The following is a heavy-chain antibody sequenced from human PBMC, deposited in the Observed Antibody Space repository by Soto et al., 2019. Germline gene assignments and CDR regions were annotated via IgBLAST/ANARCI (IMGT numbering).Heavy chain of an antibody. V-gene: IGHV1-3*01. Sequence: QVQLVQSGAEVKKPGASVKVSCKASEDTFTRYVIHWVRQAPGQRLEWMGWINAGNGNTKYSQNFQGRATITRDASASTAYMELSSLRSQDTAVYYCATSTIDTSTWKQYFYGMDVWGQGSTVTVSS. D-gene: IGHD6-13*01. CDR1: EDTFTRYV. J-gene: IGHJ6*02. CDR3: ATSTIDTSTWKQYFYGMDV. CDR2: INAGNGNT.